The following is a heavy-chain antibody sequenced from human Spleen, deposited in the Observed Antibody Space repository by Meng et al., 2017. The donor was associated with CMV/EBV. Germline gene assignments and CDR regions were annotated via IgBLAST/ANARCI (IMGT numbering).Heavy chain of an antibody. Sequence: GESLKISCAASGFTFDDYGMSWVRQAPGKGLEWVSGINWNGGSTGYADPVKGRFTISRDNAKNSLYLQMNSLRAEDTAFYYCARGEAAAGSFDYWGQGTLVTVSS. V-gene: IGHV3-20*04. J-gene: IGHJ4*02. CDR2: INWNGGST. CDR3: ARGEAAAGSFDY. D-gene: IGHD6-13*01. CDR1: GFTFDDYG.